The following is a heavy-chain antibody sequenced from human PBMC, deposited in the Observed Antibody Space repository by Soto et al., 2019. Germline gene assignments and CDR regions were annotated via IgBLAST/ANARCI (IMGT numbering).Heavy chain of an antibody. V-gene: IGHV3-13*01. Sequence: DVQLVEAGGGLVQPGGSLRLSCEASGFTFSGYDMHWVRQAAGERLEWVSAIATSGNTYYAGSVKGRFTISRENAKNSLYLQINSVRAGDTAVYYCASEYVDWGYWYFDLWGRGTLVTDSS. CDR2: IATSGNT. CDR3: ASEYVDWGYWYFDL. D-gene: IGHD3-9*01. J-gene: IGHJ2*01. CDR1: GFTFSGYD.